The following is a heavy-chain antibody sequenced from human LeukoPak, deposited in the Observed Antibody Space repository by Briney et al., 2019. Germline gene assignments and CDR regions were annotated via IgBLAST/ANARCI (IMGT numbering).Heavy chain of an antibody. Sequence: SVKVSCKASGYTFTSYGISWVRQAPGQGLEWMGGIIPIFGTANYAQKFQGRVTITADESTSTAYMELSSLRSEDTAVYYCARIRYSGSYYLGGLDWFDPWGQGTLVTVSS. D-gene: IGHD1-26*01. J-gene: IGHJ5*02. CDR1: GYTFTSYG. V-gene: IGHV1-69*13. CDR3: ARIRYSGSYYLGGLDWFDP. CDR2: IIPIFGTA.